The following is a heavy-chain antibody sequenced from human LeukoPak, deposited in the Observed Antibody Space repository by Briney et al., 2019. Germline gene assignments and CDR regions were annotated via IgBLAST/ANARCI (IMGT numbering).Heavy chain of an antibody. D-gene: IGHD3-22*01. Sequence: PGGSLRLSCAASGFTFSTYAMSWVRQAPGKGLEWVSVIGGGGGNIYYADSVKGRFTISRDNSKNTLFLQMTSLRAEDTAVYYCAKGDYYDSSGLYWGQGTLVTVSS. CDR3: AKGDYYDSSGLY. V-gene: IGHV3-23*01. CDR2: IGGGGGNI. CDR1: GFTFSTYA. J-gene: IGHJ4*02.